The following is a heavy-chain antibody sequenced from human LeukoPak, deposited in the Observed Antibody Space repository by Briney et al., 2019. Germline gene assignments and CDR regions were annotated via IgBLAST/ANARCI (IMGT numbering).Heavy chain of an antibody. CDR1: GFTFSSYA. D-gene: IGHD3-3*01. CDR3: ARDRDDFWSGFHYYFDY. V-gene: IGHV3-30-3*01. J-gene: IGHJ4*02. CDR2: ISYDGSNK. Sequence: PGGSLRLSCAVSGFTFSSYAMHWVRQAPGKGLEWVAVISYDGSNKYYADSVKGRFTISRDNSKNTLYLQMNSLRAEDTAVYYCARDRDDFWSGFHYYFDYWGQGTLVTVSS.